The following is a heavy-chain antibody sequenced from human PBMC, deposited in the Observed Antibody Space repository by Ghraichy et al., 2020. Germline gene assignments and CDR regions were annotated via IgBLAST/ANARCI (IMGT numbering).Heavy chain of an antibody. CDR2: MYYSGNS. D-gene: IGHD2-15*01. J-gene: IGHJ4*02. Sequence: SETLSLTCTVSGGSIGHYYWSWLRQPPGKGLEWIGYMYYSGNSHYKPSLKTRVTISIDTSKNQFSLKLRSVTAADTAVYYCARGVGYCSGDSCLKYYFDWWGQGPLVSVSS. CDR1: GGSIGHYY. V-gene: IGHV4-59*01. CDR3: ARGVGYCSGDSCLKYYFDW.